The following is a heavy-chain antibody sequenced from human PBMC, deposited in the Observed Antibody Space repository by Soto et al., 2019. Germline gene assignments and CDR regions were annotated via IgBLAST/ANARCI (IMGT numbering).Heavy chain of an antibody. V-gene: IGHV4-59*01. CDR3: ARVPTTVTHPKSPFLVDRDVKDESFPP. CDR2: ISDSGNT. J-gene: IGHJ5*02. Sequence: PSETLSLTCSFSVGSPSSNYWSWIRHPPGKGLEWIGCISDSGNTYYNPSLQSRVTISIDTSTNQFLLDLTSVTTADTAVYYCARVPTTVTHPKSPFLVDRDVKDESFPPWGQGTLVSVS. CDR1: VGSPSSNY. D-gene: IGHD4-17*01.